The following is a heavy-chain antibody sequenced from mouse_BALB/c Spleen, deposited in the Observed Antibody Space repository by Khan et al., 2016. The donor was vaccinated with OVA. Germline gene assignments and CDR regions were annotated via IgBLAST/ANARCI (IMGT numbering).Heavy chain of an antibody. Sequence: VQLQQSGPELMKPGASVKISCKASGYSFTTYYIHWVKQSHGKSLEWIGYIDPFNGSTTYNQKFKGKATLTVDKSSSTAYMHLSSLTSEDSAGYYCARHGTSSWFAYWGQGTLVTVSA. D-gene: IGHD1-1*01. J-gene: IGHJ3*01. CDR2: IDPFNGST. CDR3: ARHGTSSWFAY. V-gene: IGHV1S135*01. CDR1: GYSFTTYY.